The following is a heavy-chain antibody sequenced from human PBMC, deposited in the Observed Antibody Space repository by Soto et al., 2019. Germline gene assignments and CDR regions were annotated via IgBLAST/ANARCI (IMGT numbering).Heavy chain of an antibody. J-gene: IGHJ4*02. Sequence: EVQLLESGGGLVQPGGSLRLSCAASGFTFSSYAMSWVRQAPGKGLEWVSGISGSGGSTYYADSVKGRFTISRDNSKNTLYLQMKSLRTEDTAVYYCAKDSRGGYSAYDYGFDYWGQGTLVTVSS. V-gene: IGHV3-23*01. CDR2: ISGSGGST. CDR1: GFTFSSYA. D-gene: IGHD5-12*01. CDR3: AKDSRGGYSAYDYGFDY.